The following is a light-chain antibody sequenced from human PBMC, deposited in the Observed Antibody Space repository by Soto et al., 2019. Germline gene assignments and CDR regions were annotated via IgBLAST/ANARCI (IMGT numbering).Light chain of an antibody. CDR1: QNISNF. V-gene: IGKV1-39*01. CDR2: AAS. Sequence: DIQMTQSPSSLSASVGDRVTITCRATQNISNFFNWYHQKPGKAPPILIYAASSLQSVFPSRFSGSGSGTDFTLHISSLQSEDFGSYYCQQSYSPPFTFAPGTQLD. CDR3: QQSYSPPFT. J-gene: IGKJ3*01.